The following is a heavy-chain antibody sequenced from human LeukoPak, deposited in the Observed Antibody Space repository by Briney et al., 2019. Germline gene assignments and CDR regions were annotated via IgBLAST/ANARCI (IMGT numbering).Heavy chain of an antibody. Sequence: GGSLRLSCAASAFSFRDYGMNWVRQAPGKGLEWVSAIGDTTYYADSVKGRFTISRDNSKNTLYLQMDNLGAEDAAIYYCAKAYAFVGANYFDYWGQGTLVTVSS. CDR3: AKAYAFVGANYFDY. CDR2: IGDTT. D-gene: IGHD1-26*01. CDR1: AFSFRDYG. V-gene: IGHV3-23*01. J-gene: IGHJ4*02.